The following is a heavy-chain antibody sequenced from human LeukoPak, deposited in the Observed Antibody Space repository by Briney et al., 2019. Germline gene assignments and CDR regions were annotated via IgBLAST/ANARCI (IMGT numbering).Heavy chain of an antibody. V-gene: IGHV3-23*01. CDR3: AKPRSGWYLLGY. Sequence: GGSLRLSCAASGFTFSSYAMNWVRQAPGKGLEWVSFIIDSGSTTNYADSVRGRFTISRDNSKNTLYLQMDSLRAEDTAVYYWAKPRSGWYLLGYWGQGTLVTVSS. J-gene: IGHJ4*02. D-gene: IGHD6-19*01. CDR2: IIDSGSTT. CDR1: GFTFSSYA.